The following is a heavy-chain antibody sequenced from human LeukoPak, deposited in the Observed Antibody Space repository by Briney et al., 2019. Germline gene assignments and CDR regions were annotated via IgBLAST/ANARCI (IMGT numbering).Heavy chain of an antibody. J-gene: IGHJ3*02. CDR2: IYYSGST. Sequence: PSQTLSLTCTVSGGSISSGGYYWSWIRQHPGKGLEWIVYIYYSGSTYYNPALKSPVTISVDTSKNKFSLKLSSVTAADTAVYYCARDPGRGYSAAFDIWGQGTMVTVSS. D-gene: IGHD5-18*01. CDR1: GGSISSGGYY. CDR3: ARDPGRGYSAAFDI. V-gene: IGHV4-31*01.